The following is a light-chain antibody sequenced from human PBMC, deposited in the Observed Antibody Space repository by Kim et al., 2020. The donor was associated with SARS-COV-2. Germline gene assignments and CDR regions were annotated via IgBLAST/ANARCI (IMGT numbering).Light chain of an antibody. J-gene: IGKJ1*01. CDR1: QSISRH. CDR3: QQSYSSPPT. CDR2: GAS. Sequence: ASIGDRVTITCRASQSISRHFNWYQKRPGEAPKLLIYGASNLQSGVPSRFSGSGSGTDFTLTISSLQPEAFATYYCQQSYSSPPTFGQGTKVDIK. V-gene: IGKV1-39*01.